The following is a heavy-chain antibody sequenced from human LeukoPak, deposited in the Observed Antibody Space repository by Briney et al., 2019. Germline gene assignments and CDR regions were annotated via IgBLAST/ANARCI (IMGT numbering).Heavy chain of an antibody. V-gene: IGHV3-49*04. J-gene: IGHJ4*02. D-gene: IGHD5-18*01. CDR1: GFTFGDYG. Sequence: GGCLRLSCTTSGFTFGDYGLSWVRQAPGKVLEWVTFIRSKHYGGTPDYAASVKGRFTISRDDSKSIAFLQMNSLQPEDTAVYYCVRDGRGYNNGHYDYWGQGTLVTVSS. CDR2: IRSKHYGGTP. CDR3: VRDGRGYNNGHYDY.